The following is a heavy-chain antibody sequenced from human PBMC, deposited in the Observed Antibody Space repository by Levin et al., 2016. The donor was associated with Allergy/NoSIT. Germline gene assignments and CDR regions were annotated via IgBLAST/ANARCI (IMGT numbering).Heavy chain of an antibody. CDR1: GFTFSSYA. CDR3: ARGEYGDYGSYYYYGMDV. Sequence: GGSLRLSCAASGFTFSSYAMHWVRQAPGKGLEWVAVISYDGSNKYYADSVKGRFTISRDNSKNTLYLQMNSLRAEDTAVYYCARGEYGDYGSYYYYGMDVWGQGTTVTVSS. J-gene: IGHJ6*02. V-gene: IGHV3-30*04. D-gene: IGHD4-17*01. CDR2: ISYDGSNK.